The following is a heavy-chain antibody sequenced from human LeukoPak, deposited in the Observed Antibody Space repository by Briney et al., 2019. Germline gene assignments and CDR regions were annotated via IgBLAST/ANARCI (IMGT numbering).Heavy chain of an antibody. V-gene: IGHV3-23*01. CDR1: GFTFSSYG. J-gene: IGHJ4*02. D-gene: IGHD3-10*01. CDR3: AKDYYGSGSYYNRDYYFDY. CDR2: ISGSGGST. Sequence: GGTLRLSCAASGFTFSSYGMSWVRQAPGKGLEWVSAISGSGGSTYYADSVKGRFTISRDNSKNTLYLQMNSLRAEDTAVYYCAKDYYGSGSYYNRDYYFDYWGQGTLVTVSS.